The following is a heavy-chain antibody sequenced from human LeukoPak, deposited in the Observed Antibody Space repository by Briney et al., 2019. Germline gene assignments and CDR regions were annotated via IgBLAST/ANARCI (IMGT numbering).Heavy chain of an antibody. Sequence: PAETLSLTCTVSGGSISSSNYYWGWIRLAPGKGLEWIVRIDYSGRTYYNPSLKSPVTIAVGTTTNQFSLRRNSVTAADTAVYYCAREGFSDFVMDVWGKGPTVTVSS. CDR2: IDYSGRT. D-gene: IGHD5/OR15-5a*01. J-gene: IGHJ6*03. CDR1: GGSISSSNYY. V-gene: IGHV4-39*01. CDR3: AREGFSDFVMDV.